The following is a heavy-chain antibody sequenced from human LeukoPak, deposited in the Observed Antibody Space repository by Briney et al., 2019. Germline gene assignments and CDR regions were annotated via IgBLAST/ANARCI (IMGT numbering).Heavy chain of an antibody. V-gene: IGHV4-59*13. Sequence: SETLSLTCTVSGGSISSYYWSWLRQPPGKGLEWIGYIYYSGSTNYNPSLKSRVTISVDTSKNQLSLKLSSVTAADTAVYYCARVAGYDFWSGYPAPNWFDPWGQGTLVTVSS. CDR3: ARVAGYDFWSGYPAPNWFDP. D-gene: IGHD3-3*01. CDR2: IYYSGST. J-gene: IGHJ5*02. CDR1: GGSISSYY.